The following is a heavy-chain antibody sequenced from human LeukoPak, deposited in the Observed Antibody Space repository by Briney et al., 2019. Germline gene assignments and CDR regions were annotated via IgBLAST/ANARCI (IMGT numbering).Heavy chain of an antibody. CDR1: GGSFSGYY. V-gene: IGHV4-34*01. CDR2: INHSGST. J-gene: IGHJ4*02. CDR3: ARVFLTVTSSPFDY. D-gene: IGHD4-11*01. Sequence: SETLSLTCAVNGGSFSGYYWIWIRQPPGKGLEWIGEINHSGSTNYNPSLKSRVTISVDTSKNQFSLKLSSVTAADTAVYYCARVFLTVTSSPFDYWGQGTLVTVSS.